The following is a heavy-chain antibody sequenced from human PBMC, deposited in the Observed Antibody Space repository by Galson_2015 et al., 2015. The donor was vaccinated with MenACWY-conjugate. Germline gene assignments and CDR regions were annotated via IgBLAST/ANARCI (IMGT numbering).Heavy chain of an antibody. CDR2: LIPIFGTA. V-gene: IGHV1-69*06. J-gene: IGHJ4*02. Sequence: SYVISWVRQAPGQGLEWMGGLIPIFGTANYAQKFQGRVTITADKSTSTAYMELSSLRSEDTAVYYCARSAGDLAARPGGYFDYWGQGTLVTVSS. D-gene: IGHD6-6*01. CDR1: SYV. CDR3: ARSAGDLAARPGGYFDY.